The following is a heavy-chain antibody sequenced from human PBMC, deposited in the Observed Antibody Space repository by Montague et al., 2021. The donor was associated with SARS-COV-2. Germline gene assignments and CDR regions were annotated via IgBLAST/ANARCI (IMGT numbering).Heavy chain of an antibody. Sequence: SETLSLTCTVSGGSISSYYWSWIWQPQGRGPQRIGYISYSGSTNYDPTLKRRVTISVDTSKNHFTLRLSSVTAADTAVYYCANFRRTQLLFGTHYYGMDVWGQGTTVTVSS. CDR3: ANFRRTQLLFGTHYYGMDV. CDR1: GGSISSYY. J-gene: IGHJ6*02. V-gene: IGHV4-59*01. D-gene: IGHD2-2*01. CDR2: ISYSGST.